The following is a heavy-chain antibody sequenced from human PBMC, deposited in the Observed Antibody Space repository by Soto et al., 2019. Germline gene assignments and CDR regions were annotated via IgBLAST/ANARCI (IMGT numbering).Heavy chain of an antibody. D-gene: IGHD5-18*01. V-gene: IGHV1-18*01. CDR2: ISAYNGNT. J-gene: IGHJ4*02. CDR3: ARDKKLVDTAMVDPRLTPISTAADY. Sequence: GASVKVSCKASGYTFTSYGISWVRQAPGQGLEWMRWISAYNGNTNYAQKLQGRVTMTTDTSTSTAYMELRSLRSDDTAVYYCARDKKLVDTAMVDPRLTPISTAADYWGQGTLVTVSS. CDR1: GYTFTSYG.